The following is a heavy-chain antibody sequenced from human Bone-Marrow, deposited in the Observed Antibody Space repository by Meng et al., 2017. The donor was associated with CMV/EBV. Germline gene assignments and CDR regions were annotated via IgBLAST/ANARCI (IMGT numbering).Heavy chain of an antibody. CDR1: GYTFTSYY. Sequence: ASVKVSCKASGYTFTSYYMHWVRQAPGQGLEWMGIINPSGGSTSYAQKFQGRVTMTRDTSTSTVYMELSSLRSEDTAVYYCARDRYSSSWYQNWFDPWGQGTLVTVSS. CDR2: INPSGGST. V-gene: IGHV1-46*01. CDR3: ARDRYSSSWYQNWFDP. J-gene: IGHJ5*02. D-gene: IGHD6-13*01.